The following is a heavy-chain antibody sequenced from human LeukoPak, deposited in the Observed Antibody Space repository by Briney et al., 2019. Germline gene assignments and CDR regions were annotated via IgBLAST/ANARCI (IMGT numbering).Heavy chain of an antibody. CDR1: GYTFTSYG. CDR3: ARQIRGGWFDP. J-gene: IGHJ5*02. V-gene: IGHV1-18*01. CDR2: ISAYNGNT. D-gene: IGHD3-16*01. Sequence: ASVKVSCKASGYTFTSYGISWVRQAPGQGLEWMGWISAYNGNTNYAQKFQGRVTMTRDTSISTAYMELSRLRSDDTAVYYCARQIRGGWFDPWGQGTLVTVSS.